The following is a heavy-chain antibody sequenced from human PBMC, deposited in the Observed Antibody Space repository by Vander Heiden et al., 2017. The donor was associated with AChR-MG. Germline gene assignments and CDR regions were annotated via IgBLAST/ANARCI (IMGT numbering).Heavy chain of an antibody. D-gene: IGHD3-3*01. J-gene: IGHJ4*02. CDR1: GRPVRRYA. CDR2: RSYDGSNK. CDR3: GRDSELRFLEWLPRTAFDC. V-gene: IGHV3-30-3*01. Sequence: QVLLVDSGGGVVQPWTSLRPSCAAVGRPVRRYATDWVRQAAGKGLEWVAVRSYDGSNKDYADSVKGRFTISRDNSKNTLYLQMNSLGAEDTAVYYCGRDSELRFLEWLPRTAFDCWGQGTLVTVSS.